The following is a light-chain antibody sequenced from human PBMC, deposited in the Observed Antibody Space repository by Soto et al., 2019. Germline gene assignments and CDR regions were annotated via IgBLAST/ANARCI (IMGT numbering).Light chain of an antibody. V-gene: IGLV2-14*01. Sequence: QSALTQPASVSGSPGQSITISCTGTSSDVGGYNYVSWYQQHPGKAPKLMIYEVSNRPSGVSNRFSGSKSGNTASLTISGLHAEDEADYFCNSYGSTSTRYVVGTGTKLTVL. CDR2: EVS. CDR1: SSDVGGYNY. CDR3: NSYGSTSTRYV. J-gene: IGLJ1*01.